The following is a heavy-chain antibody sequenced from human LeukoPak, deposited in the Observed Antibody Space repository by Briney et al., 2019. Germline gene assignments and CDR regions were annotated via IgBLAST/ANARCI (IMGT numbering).Heavy chain of an antibody. CDR2: ISSSGSTI. J-gene: IGHJ5*02. CDR3: APLFWSGFLRWFDP. V-gene: IGHV3-11*01. D-gene: IGHD3-3*01. Sequence: GGSLRLSCAASGFTSSDYYMSGIRQAPGKGLEWVSYISSSGSTIYYADSVKGRVTISRDNAKNSLYLQMNSLRAEDTAVYYCAPLFWSGFLRWFDPWGQGTLVTVSS. CDR1: GFTSSDYY.